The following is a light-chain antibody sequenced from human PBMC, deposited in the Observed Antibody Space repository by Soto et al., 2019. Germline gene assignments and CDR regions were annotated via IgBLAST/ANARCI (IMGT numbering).Light chain of an antibody. CDR1: QGIRND. Sequence: AIQITQSPSSLSASVGDRVTITCRASQGIRNDLGWYQQKPGKAPKLLIYAASSLQSGVPSRFSGSGSGTDCTLTISSLQPEDFATYYCLQDYNYPWTFGQGTKVEIK. CDR2: AAS. CDR3: LQDYNYPWT. V-gene: IGKV1-6*01. J-gene: IGKJ1*01.